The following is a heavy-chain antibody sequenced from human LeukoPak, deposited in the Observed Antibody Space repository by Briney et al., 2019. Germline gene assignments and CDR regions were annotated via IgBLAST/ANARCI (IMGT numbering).Heavy chain of an antibody. V-gene: IGHV3-66*01. CDR3: ARDPPAVAANTYG. D-gene: IGHD6-6*01. CDR1: GVTVGNNY. Sequence: GGSLRLSCAASGVTVGNNYMNWVRQAPGKGLEWVSLIYSGGSTHYAESVKGRFTISRDNSKNTLYLQMNSLRVDDTAVYYCARDPPAVAANTYGWGQGTLVTVSS. CDR2: IYSGGST. J-gene: IGHJ4*02.